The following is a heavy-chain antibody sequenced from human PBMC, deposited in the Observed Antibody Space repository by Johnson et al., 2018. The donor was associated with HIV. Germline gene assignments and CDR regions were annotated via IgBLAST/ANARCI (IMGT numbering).Heavy chain of an antibody. CDR1: GFTFSSYD. V-gene: IGHV3-13*01. CDR3: ARGMYYNFWSGYGIRWDAFDI. CDR2: VGTAGDT. Sequence: QLVESGGGVVQPGGSLRLSCAASGFTFSSYDMHWVRQATGKGLEWVAAVGTAGDTFYPGSVKGRFTISREDAKNSLYLQMNSLSAGDTAVYYCARGMYYNFWSGYGIRWDAFDIWGQGTMVTVSS. D-gene: IGHD3-3*01. J-gene: IGHJ3*02.